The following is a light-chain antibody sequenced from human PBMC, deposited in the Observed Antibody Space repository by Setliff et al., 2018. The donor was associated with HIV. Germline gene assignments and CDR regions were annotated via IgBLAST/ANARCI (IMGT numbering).Light chain of an antibody. J-gene: IGLJ1*01. Sequence: QSALTQPASVSGSPGQSITISCTGTSGDVGGYNFVSWYQQSPGKAPKLIIYEVNNRPSGVSSRFSGSKSGNTASLTISGLQAEDEADYYCSSYTIETSYVFGTGTKVTVL. CDR1: SGDVGGYNF. CDR3: SSYTIETSYV. CDR2: EVN. V-gene: IGLV2-14*01.